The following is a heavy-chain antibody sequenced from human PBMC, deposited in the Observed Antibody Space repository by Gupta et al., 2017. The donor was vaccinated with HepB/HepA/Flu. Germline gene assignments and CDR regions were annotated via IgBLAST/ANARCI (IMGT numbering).Heavy chain of an antibody. CDR2: VHANRGGT. CDR1: GFTFTAHY. Sequence: QVQLVQAGAAVMKPGASVKVSCKAAGFTFTAHYIHWFRQAPGQGLGWIGWVHANRGGTDDAKKLRGRGTMTRDTSTTTAYMEVTGLTTDDTAVFYGARGADVTFRVGGDFWGQGTLGTDSS. V-gene: IGHV1-2*02. D-gene: IGHD3-3*01. J-gene: IGHJ4*02. CDR3: ARGADVTFRVGGDF.